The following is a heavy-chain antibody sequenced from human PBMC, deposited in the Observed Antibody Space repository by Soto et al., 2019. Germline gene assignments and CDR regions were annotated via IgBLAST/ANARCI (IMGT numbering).Heavy chain of an antibody. CDR3: ESFDGRSLKSDY. D-gene: IGHD1-26*01. Sequence: SETLSLTCTVSGGSISSYYWSWIRQPPGKGLEWIGYIYYSGNTNYNSSLKSRVTISVDTSKNQFSLKLSSVTAADTAVYYCESFDGRSLKSDYWGQGTLVTVSS. CDR2: IYYSGNT. J-gene: IGHJ4*02. CDR1: GGSISSYY. V-gene: IGHV4-59*01.